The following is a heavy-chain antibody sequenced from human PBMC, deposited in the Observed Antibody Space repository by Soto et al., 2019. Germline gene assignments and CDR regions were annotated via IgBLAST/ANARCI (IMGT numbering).Heavy chain of an antibody. Sequence: ASVKVSCKASGYTFTSYDINWVRQATGQGLEWMGWMNPNSGNTGYAQKFQGRVTMTRNTSISTAYMELSSLRSEDTAVYYCARGDSSSWKWYNYGMDVWGQGTTVTVSS. CDR1: GYTFTSYD. J-gene: IGHJ6*02. CDR3: ARGDSSSWKWYNYGMDV. V-gene: IGHV1-8*01. CDR2: MNPNSGNT. D-gene: IGHD6-13*01.